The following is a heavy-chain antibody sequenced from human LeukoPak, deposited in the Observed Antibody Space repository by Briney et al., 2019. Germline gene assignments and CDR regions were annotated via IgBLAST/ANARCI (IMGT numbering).Heavy chain of an antibody. CDR3: AREGVPYAGDY. CDR1: GFTFSNYW. CDR2: IKQDGSEK. D-gene: IGHD3-10*01. V-gene: IGHV3-7*01. J-gene: IGHJ4*02. Sequence: GGSLRLSCEASGFTFSNYWMRWVRHAPGKGLEWVANIKQDGSEKNYVDPVKGRFTISRDNAKNAQYLQMNSLRAEDTAVYYCAREGVPYAGDYWGQGTLVTVSS.